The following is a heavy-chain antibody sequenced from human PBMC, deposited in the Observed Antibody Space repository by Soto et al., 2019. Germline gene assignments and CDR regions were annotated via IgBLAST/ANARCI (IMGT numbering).Heavy chain of an antibody. CDR1: GFTFSSYA. J-gene: IGHJ4*02. V-gene: IGHV3-23*01. CDR2: ISGSGGST. CDR3: AKGHDIVLMVYASIDY. D-gene: IGHD2-8*01. Sequence: EVQLLESGGGLVQPGGSLRLSCAASGFTFSSYAMSWVRQAPGKGLEWVSAISGSGGSTYYADSVKGRFTISRDNSKNTLYLQMNSLRAEDTAVYYCAKGHDIVLMVYASIDYWGQGTLVTVSS.